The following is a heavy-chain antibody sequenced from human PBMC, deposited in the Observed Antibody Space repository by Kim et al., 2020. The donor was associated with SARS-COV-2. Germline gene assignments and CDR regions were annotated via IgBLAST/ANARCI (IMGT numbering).Heavy chain of an antibody. CDR1: GGSISSGGYY. CDR3: AREEIYYGSGSYLRAGGWFDP. V-gene: IGHV4-31*03. D-gene: IGHD3-10*01. Sequence: SETLSLTCTVSGGSISSGGYYWSWIRQHPGKGLEWIGYIYYNGNTYYNPSLKSRVTISLDTSKNQFSLKLSSVTAADTAVYYCAREEIYYGSGSYLRAGGWFDPWGQGTLVTVSS. J-gene: IGHJ5*02. CDR2: IYYNGNT.